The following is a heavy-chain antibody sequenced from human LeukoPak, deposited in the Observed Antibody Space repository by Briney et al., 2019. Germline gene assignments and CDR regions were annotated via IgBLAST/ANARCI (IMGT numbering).Heavy chain of an antibody. CDR3: AHSPDGGHGYNLNWFDP. CDR1: GFSLSTSGVG. D-gene: IGHD5-24*01. Sequence: SGPTLVKPTQTLTLTCTFSGFSLSTSGVGVGWIRQPPGKALEWLALIYWDDDKRYSPSLKSRLTITKDTSKNQVVLTMTNMDPVDTATHYCAHSPDGGHGYNLNWFDPWGQGTLVTVSS. CDR2: IYWDDDK. V-gene: IGHV2-5*02. J-gene: IGHJ5*02.